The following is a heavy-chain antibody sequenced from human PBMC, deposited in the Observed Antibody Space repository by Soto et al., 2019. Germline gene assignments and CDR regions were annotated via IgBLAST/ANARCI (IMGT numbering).Heavy chain of an antibody. CDR1: GGTFSSYA. CDR2: IIPIFGTA. D-gene: IGHD2-2*01. J-gene: IGHJ6*02. V-gene: IGHV1-69*13. Sequence: ASVKVSCKASGGTFSSYAISWVRQAPGQGLEWMGGIIPIFGTANYAQKFQGRVTITADESTSTAYMELSSLRSEDTAVYYCAGLGYCSSTSCPPYGMDVWGQGTTVTSP. CDR3: AGLGYCSSTSCPPYGMDV.